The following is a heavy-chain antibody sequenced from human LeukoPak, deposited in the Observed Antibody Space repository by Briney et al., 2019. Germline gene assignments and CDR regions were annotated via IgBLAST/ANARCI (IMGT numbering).Heavy chain of an antibody. CDR3: ARGVGSGYTDY. Sequence: PSETLSLTCTVSGGSISNYYWTWIRQPPGKGREWIGFISYSGNTNYNPSLKSRVTISLDTSKNQFSLKLISVTAADTAVYYCARGVGSGYTDYWGQGALVTVSS. CDR2: ISYSGNT. CDR1: GGSISNYY. J-gene: IGHJ4*02. V-gene: IGHV4-59*01. D-gene: IGHD3-22*01.